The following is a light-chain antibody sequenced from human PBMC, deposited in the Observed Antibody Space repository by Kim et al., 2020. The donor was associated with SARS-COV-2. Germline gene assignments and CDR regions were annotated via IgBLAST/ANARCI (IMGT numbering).Light chain of an antibody. Sequence: QSVLTQPPSASGTPGQRVTISCSGSSSNIGSDYVYWYQQLPGTAPNLLIYKNSQRPSGVPDRFSGSKSGTSASLAISGLRSEDEADYYCAAWDDSLSGPVFGTGTQLTVL. J-gene: IGLJ1*01. V-gene: IGLV1-47*01. CDR3: AAWDDSLSGPV. CDR1: SSNIGSDY. CDR2: KNS.